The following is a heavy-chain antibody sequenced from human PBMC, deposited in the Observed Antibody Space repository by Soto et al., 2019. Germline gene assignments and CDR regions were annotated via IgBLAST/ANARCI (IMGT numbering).Heavy chain of an antibody. CDR2: IYYSGST. V-gene: IGHV4-31*03. CDR1: GGSISSGGYY. CDR3: AISGSSSWYGSWIDP. Sequence: PSETLSLTCTVSGGSISSGGYYWSWIRQHPGKGLEWIGYIYYSGSTYYNPSLKSRVTISVDTSKNQFSLKLSSVTAADTAVYYCAISGSSSWYGSWIDPWGQGTLVTVSS. D-gene: IGHD6-13*01. J-gene: IGHJ5*02.